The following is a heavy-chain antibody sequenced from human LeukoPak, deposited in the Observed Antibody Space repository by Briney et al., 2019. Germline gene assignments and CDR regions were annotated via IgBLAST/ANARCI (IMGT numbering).Heavy chain of an antibody. CDR3: ARESEDGGGGSGSGY. CDR1: GPTVSGNY. CDR2: IYSGGST. V-gene: IGHV3-53*01. J-gene: IGHJ4*02. Sequence: GGSLRLSCAASGPTVSGNYMSWVRQAPGKGLEWVSVIYSGGSTYYADSVKGRFTISRDNSKNTLYLQMNSLRAEDTAMYYCARESEDGGGGSGSGYWGQGTLVTVSS. D-gene: IGHD2-15*01.